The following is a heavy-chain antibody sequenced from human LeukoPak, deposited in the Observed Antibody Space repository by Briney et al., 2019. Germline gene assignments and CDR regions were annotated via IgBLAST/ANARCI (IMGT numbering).Heavy chain of an antibody. CDR1: GFTFTSSA. J-gene: IGHJ4*02. CDR3: ASAPRWLQFSSYDY. V-gene: IGHV1-58*02. D-gene: IGHD5-24*01. Sequence: ASVKVSCKASGFTFTSSAMQWVRQARGQRLEWIGWIVVGSGNTNYAQKFQERVTITRDMSTSTAYMELSSLRSEDTAVYYCASAPRWLQFSSYDYWGQGTLVTVSS. CDR2: IVVGSGNT.